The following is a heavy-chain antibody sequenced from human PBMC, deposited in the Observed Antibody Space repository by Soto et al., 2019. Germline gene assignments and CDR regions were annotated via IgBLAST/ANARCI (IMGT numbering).Heavy chain of an antibody. V-gene: IGHV1-18*01. CDR3: ARALHYDYVWGSYRQGFDY. CDR1: GYTFTSYG. D-gene: IGHD3-16*02. J-gene: IGHJ4*02. Sequence: QVQLVQSGAEVKKPGASVKVSCKASGYTFTSYGISWVRQAPGQGLEWMGWISAYNGNTNYAQKLQGRVTMTTDTATSTAYMELRSLRSDDTAVYYCARALHYDYVWGSYRQGFDYWSQGTLVTVSS. CDR2: ISAYNGNT.